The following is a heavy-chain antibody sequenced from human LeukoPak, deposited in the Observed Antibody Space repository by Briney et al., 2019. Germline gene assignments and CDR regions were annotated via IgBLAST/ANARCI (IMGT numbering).Heavy chain of an antibody. J-gene: IGHJ4*02. Sequence: KPSQTLSLTCAVYGGSFSGYYWSWIRQPPGKGLEWIGEIHHSGSANFNPSLKSRVPISVDTSKNQFSLKLSSVTAADTAVYYCARRRQQLVLGNNYHVGYWGQGTLVTVSS. CDR1: GGSFSGYY. D-gene: IGHD6-13*01. V-gene: IGHV4-34*01. CDR2: IHHSGSA. CDR3: ARRRQQLVLGNNYHVGY.